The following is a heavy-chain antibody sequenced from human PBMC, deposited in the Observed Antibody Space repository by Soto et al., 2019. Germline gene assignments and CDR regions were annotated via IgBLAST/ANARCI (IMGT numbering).Heavy chain of an antibody. Sequence: GGSLRLSCAASGFTFSSYGMHWVRQAPGKGLEWVAVIWYDGSNKYYADSVKGRFTISRDNSKNTLYLQMNSLRAEDTAVYYCARGRYCSGGSCYQENAFDIWGQGTMVTVSS. J-gene: IGHJ3*02. V-gene: IGHV3-33*01. CDR3: ARGRYCSGGSCYQENAFDI. CDR1: GFTFSSYG. CDR2: IWYDGSNK. D-gene: IGHD2-15*01.